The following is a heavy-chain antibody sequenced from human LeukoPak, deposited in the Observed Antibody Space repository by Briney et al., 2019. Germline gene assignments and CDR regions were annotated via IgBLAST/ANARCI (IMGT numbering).Heavy chain of an antibody. V-gene: IGHV4-39*07. CDR3: ARDIAIKWFYS. D-gene: IGHD2-15*01. J-gene: IGHJ5*01. CDR1: GGSISSYY. Sequence: PSETLSLTCTVSGGSISSYYWSWIRQPPGKGLEWIGSVYYSGSTYYNPSLKSRVTISLDTSKSQFSLRLSSVTAADTAVYYCARDIAIKWFYSWGQGTLVTVSS. CDR2: VYYSGST.